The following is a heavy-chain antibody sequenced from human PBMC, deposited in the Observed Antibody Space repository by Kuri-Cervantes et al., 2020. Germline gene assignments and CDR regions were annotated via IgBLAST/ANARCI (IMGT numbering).Heavy chain of an antibody. V-gene: IGHV4-38-2*02. CDR3: ARELGVERLDP. CDR1: GYSISSGYF. J-gene: IGHJ5*02. Sequence: SETLSLTCAVFGYSISSGYFWGWIRQPPGKGLEWIGEINHSGSTNYNPSLKSRVTISVDKSENQFSLRVSSLTAADTAVYYCARELGVERLDPWGQGTLVTVSS. CDR2: INHSGST. D-gene: IGHD3-10*01.